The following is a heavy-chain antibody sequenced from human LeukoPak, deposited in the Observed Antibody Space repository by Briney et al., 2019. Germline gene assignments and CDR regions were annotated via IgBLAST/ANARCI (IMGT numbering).Heavy chain of an antibody. CDR2: IYYSGST. J-gene: IGHJ3*02. Sequence: SETLSLTCAVYGGSFSGYYWSWIRQPPGKGLEWIGYIYYSGSTNYNPSLKSRVTISVDTSKNQFSLKLSSVTAADTAVYYCARVRRDGYNLSRAFDIWGQGTMVTVSS. V-gene: IGHV4-59*01. D-gene: IGHD5-24*01. CDR1: GGSFSGYY. CDR3: ARVRRDGYNLSRAFDI.